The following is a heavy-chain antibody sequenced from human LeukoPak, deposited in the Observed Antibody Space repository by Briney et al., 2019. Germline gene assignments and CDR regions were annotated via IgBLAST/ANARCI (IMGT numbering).Heavy chain of an antibody. J-gene: IGHJ6*03. D-gene: IGHD2/OR15-2a*01. V-gene: IGHV1-69*13. CDR3: ARAGQRLRSDYYYMDV. Sequence: TVKLSRKVSGGTFSSYAISWVRQAPGQGREWMGGVIPIFGTANYAQKFQGRVTITADESTSTAYMELSSLRSEDTAVYYCARAGQRLRSDYYYMDVWGKGTTVTVSS. CDR1: GGTFSSYA. CDR2: VIPIFGTA.